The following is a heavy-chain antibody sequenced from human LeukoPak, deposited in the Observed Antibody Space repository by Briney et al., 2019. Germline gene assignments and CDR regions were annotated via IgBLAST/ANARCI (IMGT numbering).Heavy chain of an antibody. CDR2: IWYDGSNK. Sequence: PGGSLRLSCAASGFTFSSYGMHWVRQAPGKGLEWVAVIWYDGSNKYYADSVKGRFTISRDNSKNTLYLQMNSLRAEDTAVYYCARDHTEDYYGMDVWGQGTTVTVSS. CDR3: ARDHTEDYYGMDV. J-gene: IGHJ6*02. D-gene: IGHD1-14*01. V-gene: IGHV3-33*01. CDR1: GFTFSSYG.